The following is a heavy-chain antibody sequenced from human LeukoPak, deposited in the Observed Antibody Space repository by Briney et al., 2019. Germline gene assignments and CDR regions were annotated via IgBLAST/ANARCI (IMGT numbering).Heavy chain of an antibody. Sequence: GGSLRLSCAASGFTFSNYWMTWVRQAPGKGLEWVANIKEDGGEKYYVDSVKGRFTISRDNAKNSLYLRMNSLRAEDTAVYYCARAPYYDFLTPSYYYYAMDVWGKGTTVTVSS. CDR2: IKEDGGEK. D-gene: IGHD3-9*01. J-gene: IGHJ6*04. V-gene: IGHV3-7*03. CDR3: ARAPYYDFLTPSYYYYAMDV. CDR1: GFTFSNYW.